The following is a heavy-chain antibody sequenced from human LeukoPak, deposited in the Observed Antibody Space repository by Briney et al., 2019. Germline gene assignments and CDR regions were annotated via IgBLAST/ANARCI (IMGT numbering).Heavy chain of an antibody. Sequence: GGSLRLSCAASGFTFSSYGMHWVRQAPGKGLEWVSYIRSSGSTIYYADSVKGRFTISRDNAKNSLYLQMNSLRAEDTAVYYCARKSRGGYYDSSGYYSDYWGQGTLVTVSS. CDR2: IRSSGSTI. CDR3: ARKSRGGYYDSSGYYSDY. V-gene: IGHV3-48*04. J-gene: IGHJ4*02. D-gene: IGHD3-22*01. CDR1: GFTFSSYG.